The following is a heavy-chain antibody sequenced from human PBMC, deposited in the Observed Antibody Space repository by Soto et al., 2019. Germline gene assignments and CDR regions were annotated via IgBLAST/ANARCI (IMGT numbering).Heavy chain of an antibody. Sequence: PSETLSLTCTVSGGSISSYYWSWIRQPPGKGLEWIGYIYYSGSTNYNPSLKSRVTISVDTSKNQFSLKLSSVTAADTAVYYCARDGRGSSSSGRLLGFYFDYWGQGTLVTVSS. CDR2: IYYSGST. CDR3: ARDGRGSSSSGRLLGFYFDY. D-gene: IGHD6-6*01. J-gene: IGHJ4*02. CDR1: GGSISSYY. V-gene: IGHV4-59*01.